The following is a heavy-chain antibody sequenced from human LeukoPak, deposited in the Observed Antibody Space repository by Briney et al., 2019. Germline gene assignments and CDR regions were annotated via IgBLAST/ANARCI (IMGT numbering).Heavy chain of an antibody. CDR2: ISYDGSNK. V-gene: IGHV3-33*01. J-gene: IGHJ4*02. CDR1: GFTFRNHG. D-gene: IGHD2/OR15-2a*01. CDR3: VRDRGALQYFDY. Sequence: PGGSLRLSCAASGFTFRNHGMHWIRQAPGKGLEWVAIISYDGSNKYYAASVNGRFTISRDNSKNTLYLQMNSLRDDDTAVYYCVRDRGALQYFDYWGQGTLVTVSS.